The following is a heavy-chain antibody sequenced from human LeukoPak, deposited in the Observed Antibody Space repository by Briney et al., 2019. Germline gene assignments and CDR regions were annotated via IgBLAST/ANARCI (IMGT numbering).Heavy chain of an antibody. CDR1: GGSISSSSYY. J-gene: IGHJ6*03. D-gene: IGHD4-11*01. V-gene: IGHV4-39*07. CDR2: INYSGST. CDR3: ARAPVTTYRYYYYMDV. Sequence: PSETLSLTCTVSGGSISSSSYYWGWIRQPPGKGLEWIGSINYSGSTYYNPSLKSRVTISVDTSKNQFSLKLSSVTAADTAVYYCARAPVTTYRYYYYMDVWGKGTTVTVSS.